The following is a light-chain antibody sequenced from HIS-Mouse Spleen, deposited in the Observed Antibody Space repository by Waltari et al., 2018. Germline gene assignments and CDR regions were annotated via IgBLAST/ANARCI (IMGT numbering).Light chain of an antibody. CDR3: QSADSSGTYV. CDR2: KDS. J-gene: IGLJ1*01. CDR1: ALPKQY. V-gene: IGLV3-25*03. Sequence: SYELTQPPSVSVSPGQTARITCSGDALPKQYAYWYQQKPGRAPVLVIYKDSERPSGIPERFSGSSAGTTVTLTMSGVQAEDEADYYCQSADSSGTYVFGTGTKVTVL.